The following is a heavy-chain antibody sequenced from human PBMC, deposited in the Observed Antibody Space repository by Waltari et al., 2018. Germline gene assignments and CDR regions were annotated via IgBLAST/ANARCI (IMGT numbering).Heavy chain of an antibody. D-gene: IGHD6-6*01. CDR3: AKGGQQQLVQDY. CDR1: GFTFSSYG. Sequence: QVQLVESGGGVVQPGRSLRLSCAASGFTFSSYGMHWVRQAPGKGLEWVAVISYDGSNKYYADSVKGRFTISRDNSKNTLYLQMNSLRAEDTAVYYCAKGGQQQLVQDYWGQGTLVTVSS. V-gene: IGHV3-30*18. J-gene: IGHJ4*02. CDR2: ISYDGSNK.